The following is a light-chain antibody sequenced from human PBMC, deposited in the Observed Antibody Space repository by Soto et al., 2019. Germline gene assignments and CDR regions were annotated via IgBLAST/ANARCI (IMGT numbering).Light chain of an antibody. CDR2: DAS. CDR1: QSISSW. V-gene: IGKV1-5*01. CDR3: QQYDTYST. Sequence: DTQMTQSPSTPSPSVVDRVTITCRASQSISSWLAWYHQKPGKNPNLLIYDASNLGSGVPSRFRGSGSGTEFTLTISSLQPDDFATYYCQQYDTYSTFGTGTKVDIK. J-gene: IGKJ1*01.